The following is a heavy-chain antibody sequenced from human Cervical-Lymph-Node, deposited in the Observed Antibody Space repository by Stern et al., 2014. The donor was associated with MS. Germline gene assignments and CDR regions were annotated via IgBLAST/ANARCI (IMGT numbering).Heavy chain of an antibody. CDR2: IYPDDSDT. CDR3: ARQGGYGSGWYDL. D-gene: IGHD2-15*01. CDR1: GYTFTSYW. Sequence: EVQLVQSGAEVKKPGESLKISCKGSGYTFTSYWIGWVRQMPEKGLEWMGIIYPDDSDTRYSPSFQGQVTFSADKSITTAYLQWSSLKASDTAIYYCARQGGYGSGWYDLWGQGTLVTVSS. V-gene: IGHV5-51*01. J-gene: IGHJ5*01.